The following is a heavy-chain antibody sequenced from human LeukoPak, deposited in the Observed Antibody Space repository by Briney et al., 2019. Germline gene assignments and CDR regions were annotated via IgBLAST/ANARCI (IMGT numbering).Heavy chain of an antibody. CDR1: GESFSSYY. D-gene: IGHD1-26*01. Sequence: SETLSLTCAVYGESFSSYYWGWIRQPPGKGLEWIGSIYYSGSTYYNPSLKSRVTISVDTSKNQFSLKLSSVTAADTAVYYCARDYSGSYLGWFDYWGQGTLVTVSS. V-gene: IGHV4-39*07. CDR3: ARDYSGSYLGWFDY. CDR2: IYYSGST. J-gene: IGHJ4*02.